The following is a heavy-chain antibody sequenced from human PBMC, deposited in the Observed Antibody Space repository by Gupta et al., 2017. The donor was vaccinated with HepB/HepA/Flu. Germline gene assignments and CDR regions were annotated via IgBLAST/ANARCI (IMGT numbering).Heavy chain of an antibody. CDR3: ARDLGLEEGLADPSGTARDVISAFDI. V-gene: IGHV1-69*01. CDR2: IIPIFGTA. CDR1: GGTFSSYA. J-gene: IGHJ3*02. D-gene: IGHD2/OR15-2a*01. Sequence: QAQLVQSGAEVKKPGSSVKVSCKASGGTFSSYAISWVRQAPGQGLEWMGGIIPIFGTANYAQKFQGRVTITADESTSTAYMELSSLRSEDTAVYYCARDLGLEEGLADPSGTARDVISAFDIWGQGTMVTVSS.